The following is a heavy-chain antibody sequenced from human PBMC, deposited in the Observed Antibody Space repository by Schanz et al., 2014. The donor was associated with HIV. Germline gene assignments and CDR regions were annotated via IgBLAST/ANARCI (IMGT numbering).Heavy chain of an antibody. Sequence: QEQLVESGGGVVQPGRSLRLSCAASGFTYRNYGMHWVRQAPGKGLEWVAVIWVDGTSKFYADSVKGRFIISRDNSKNTLYLDINSLGAEDTAVYYCARDYHWNWFDPWGQGTLVTVSS. D-gene: IGHD1-20*01. V-gene: IGHV3-33*01. CDR2: IWVDGTSK. CDR3: ARDYHWNWFDP. CDR1: GFTYRNYG. J-gene: IGHJ5*02.